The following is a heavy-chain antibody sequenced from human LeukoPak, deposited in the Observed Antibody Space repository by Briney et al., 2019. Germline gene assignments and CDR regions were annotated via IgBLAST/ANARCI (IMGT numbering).Heavy chain of an antibody. CDR1: GFPFSRYA. J-gene: IGHJ4*02. CDR3: ATAAVARGFDS. CDR2: ISGNAGST. D-gene: IGHD6-25*01. V-gene: IGHV3-23*01. Sequence: GGSLRLSCAASGFPFSRYAMSWVCQPPGKGLEWVSVISGNAGSTYYADSVKGRFTISRDNSKNTLFLQMNSLRVEDTAVYYCATAAVARGFDSWGQGTLVTVSS.